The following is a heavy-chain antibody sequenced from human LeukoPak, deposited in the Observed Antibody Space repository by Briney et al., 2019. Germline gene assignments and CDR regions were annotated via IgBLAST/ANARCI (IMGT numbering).Heavy chain of an antibody. CDR3: ARFGYYDSSGYSLLNFDY. CDR1: GYTFTSYD. V-gene: IGHV1-2*02. CDR2: INPNSGGT. D-gene: IGHD3-22*01. Sequence: ASVKVSCKASGYTFTSYDINWVRQATGQGLEWMGWINPNSGGTNYAQKFQGRVTMTRDTSISTAYMELSRLRSDDTAVYYCARFGYYDSSGYSLLNFDYWGQGTLVTVSS. J-gene: IGHJ4*02.